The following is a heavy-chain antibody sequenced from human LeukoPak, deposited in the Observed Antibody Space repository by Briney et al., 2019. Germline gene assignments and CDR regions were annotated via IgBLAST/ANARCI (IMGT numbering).Heavy chain of an antibody. CDR1: GFTVSSTF. V-gene: IGHV3-53*01. CDR3: ARQTYYLPD. CDR2: IYTSGTT. J-gene: IGHJ4*02. Sequence: GGSLRLSCVASGFTVSSTFMSWLRQAPGKGLEWVSVIYTSGTTLYADSVKGRFTISRDSSKNTLYLQMNSLRAEDTAVYYCARQTYYLPDWGQGTLATVSS. D-gene: IGHD3-10*01.